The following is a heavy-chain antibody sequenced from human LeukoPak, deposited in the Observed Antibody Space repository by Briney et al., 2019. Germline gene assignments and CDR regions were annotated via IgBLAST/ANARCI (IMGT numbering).Heavy chain of an antibody. D-gene: IGHD1-26*01. Sequence: ASVKVSCKPSGYTFTGHYIHWVRQAPGQGLEWMGWINPNNGGTNYAQKFQGRVTMTRDTSFSTAYMELSRLRSDDTAVYYCARGRIVGAGNDAFDIWGQGTMVTVSS. CDR1: GYTFTGHY. V-gene: IGHV1-2*02. J-gene: IGHJ3*02. CDR3: ARGRIVGAGNDAFDI. CDR2: INPNNGGT.